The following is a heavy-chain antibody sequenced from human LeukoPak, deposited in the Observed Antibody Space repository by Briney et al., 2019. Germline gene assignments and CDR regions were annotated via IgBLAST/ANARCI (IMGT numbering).Heavy chain of an antibody. J-gene: IGHJ4*02. CDR1: GFTFDDYA. D-gene: IGHD5-24*01. V-gene: IGHV3-9*01. Sequence: GGSLRLSCAASGFTFDDYAMHWGRQAPGKGLEWVSGISWNSGSIGYADSVKGRFTISRDNAKNSLYLQMNSLRAEDTALYYCAKDNLPEMAYPDYWGQGTLVTVSS. CDR3: AKDNLPEMAYPDY. CDR2: ISWNSGSI.